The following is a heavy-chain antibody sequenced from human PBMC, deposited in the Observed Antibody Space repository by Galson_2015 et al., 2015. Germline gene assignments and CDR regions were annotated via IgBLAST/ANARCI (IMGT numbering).Heavy chain of an antibody. CDR3: AKDSLNNPHNGFDP. V-gene: IGHV3-23*01. J-gene: IGHJ5*02. CDR1: GFTFSSYD. CDR2: ISGSGGST. Sequence: SLRLSCAASGFTFSSYDMSWVRQAPGKGLEWVSAISGSGGSTYYADSVKGRVTISRDNSKNTLYLQMNSLRAEDTAVYYCAKDSLNNPHNGFDPWGQGALFTVSS. D-gene: IGHD1-14*01.